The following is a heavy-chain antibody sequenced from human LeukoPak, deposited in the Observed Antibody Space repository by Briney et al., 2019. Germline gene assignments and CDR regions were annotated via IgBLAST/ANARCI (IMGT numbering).Heavy chain of an antibody. CDR2: ISAYNGNT. Sequence: ASVKVSCKASGYTFTSYGISWVRQAPGQGLEWMGWISAYNGNTNYAQKFQGWVTMTRDTSISTAYMELSRLRSDDTAVYYCARDLNGDYYFDYWGQGTLVTVST. J-gene: IGHJ4*02. CDR1: GYTFTSYG. V-gene: IGHV1-18*01. D-gene: IGHD4-17*01. CDR3: ARDLNGDYYFDY.